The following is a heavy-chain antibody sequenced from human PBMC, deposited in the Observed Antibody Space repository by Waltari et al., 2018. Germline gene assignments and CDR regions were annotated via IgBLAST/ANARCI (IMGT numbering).Heavy chain of an antibody. Sequence: QVQLVESGGGVVQPGESLRLSCVPSGFTFNDSPMHWVRQAPGKGLEWVAVISHDETVKVYGDSVKGRFTLSRDNSKNTLYLQMNSLRGDDTAIYYCAREAGSSGLAGYFDYWGQGTLVTVSS. CDR3: AREAGSSGLAGYFDY. CDR1: GFTFNDSP. J-gene: IGHJ4*02. CDR2: ISHDETVK. V-gene: IGHV3-30*01. D-gene: IGHD6-19*01.